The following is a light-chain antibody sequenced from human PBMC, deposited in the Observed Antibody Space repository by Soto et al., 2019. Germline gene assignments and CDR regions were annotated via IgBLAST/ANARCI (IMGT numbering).Light chain of an antibody. CDR3: QQRGGSPTWT. V-gene: IGKV3-20*01. CDR2: GTS. Sequence: EVVLTQSPATLSLSPGERATLSCRASQSVSSTYLAWYQQQPGQAPRLLMSGTSNRATGTPDRFSGSGSGTDFTLTISRLEPEDFAVYYCQQRGGSPTWTFGQGTKVDI. CDR1: QSVSSTY. J-gene: IGKJ1*01.